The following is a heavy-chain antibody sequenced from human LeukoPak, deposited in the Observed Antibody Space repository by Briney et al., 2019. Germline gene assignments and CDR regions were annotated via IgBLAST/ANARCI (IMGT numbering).Heavy chain of an antibody. D-gene: IGHD2-15*01. CDR2: INSDGSST. CDR3: AKVQKRGIVVVVAATLGY. Sequence: GGSLRLSCAASGFTFSSYWMHWVRQAPGKGLVWVSRINSDGSSTSYTDSVKGRFTISRDNSKNTLYLQMNSLRAEDTAVYYCAKVQKRGIVVVVAATLGYWGQGTLVTVSS. V-gene: IGHV3-74*01. CDR1: GFTFSSYW. J-gene: IGHJ4*02.